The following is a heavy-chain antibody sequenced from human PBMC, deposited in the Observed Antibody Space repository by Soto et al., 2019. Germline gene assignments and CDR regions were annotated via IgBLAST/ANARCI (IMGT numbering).Heavy chain of an antibody. CDR2: IYYSGST. J-gene: IGHJ6*02. D-gene: IGHD6-13*01. CDR1: GGSISSYY. V-gene: IGHV4-59*01. Sequence: PSETLSLTCTVSGGSISSYYWSWIRQPPGKGLEWIGYIYYSGSTNYNPSLKSRVTISVDTSKNQFSLKLSSVTAADTAVYYCARDSGHSSSWYGSAYSYYGMDVWGQGTTLTVSS. CDR3: ARDSGHSSSWYGSAYSYYGMDV.